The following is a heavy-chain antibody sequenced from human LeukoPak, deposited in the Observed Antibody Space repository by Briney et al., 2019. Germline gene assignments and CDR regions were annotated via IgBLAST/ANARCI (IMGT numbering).Heavy chain of an antibody. D-gene: IGHD1-1*01. V-gene: IGHV3-30-3*01. J-gene: IGHJ3*02. CDR2: ISYDGSNK. CDR3: ARERSGTSAFDI. CDR1: GFTFSSYA. Sequence: GGSLRLSCAASGFTFSSYAMHWVRQAPGKGLEWVAVISYDGSNKYYADSVKGRFTISRDNSKNTLYLQMNSLRAEDTAVYYCARERSGTSAFDIWGQGTMVTVSS.